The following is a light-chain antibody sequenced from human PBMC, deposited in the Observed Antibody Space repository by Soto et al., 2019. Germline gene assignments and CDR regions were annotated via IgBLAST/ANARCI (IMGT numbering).Light chain of an antibody. J-gene: IGKJ5*01. CDR3: HQRSNWPPDT. Sequence: EVVMTQSPATLSVSPGERATLSCRASQSVSEYLAWYQQKPGQAPRLLIYGASTRATGIPERFSGSGSETEFTLTINSLQSEDFAVYYCHQRSNWPPDTFGQGTRLEN. CDR2: GAS. CDR1: QSVSEY. V-gene: IGKV3D-15*01.